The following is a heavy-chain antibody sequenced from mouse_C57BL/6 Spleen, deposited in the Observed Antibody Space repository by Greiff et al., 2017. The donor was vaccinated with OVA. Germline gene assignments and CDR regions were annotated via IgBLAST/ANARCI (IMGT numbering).Heavy chain of an antibody. J-gene: IGHJ1*03. Sequence: EVLLVESGGGLVKPGGSLKLSCAASGFTFSDYGMHWVRQAPEKGLEWVAYISSGSSTIYYADTVKGRFTISRDNAKNTLFLQMTSLRSVDTAKYYCARRGYYGSSYWYFDVGGTGTTVTVSS. CDR2: ISSGSSTI. CDR3: ARRGYYGSSYWYFDV. D-gene: IGHD1-1*01. CDR1: GFTFSDYG. V-gene: IGHV5-17*01.